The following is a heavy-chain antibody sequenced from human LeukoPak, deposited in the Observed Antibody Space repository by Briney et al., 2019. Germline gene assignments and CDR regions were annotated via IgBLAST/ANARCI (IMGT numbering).Heavy chain of an antibody. D-gene: IGHD7-27*01. Sequence: SETLSLNFPASGCSGSSDRYFWNWIRQPPGKGPEVVGYIYYSGSTNYNPSLKSRVTISVDTSKNQFSLKLSSVTAADTAVYYCARDPGARRGYYFDYWGQGILVTVSS. CDR1: GCSGSSDRYF. CDR2: IYYSGST. CDR3: ARDPGARRGYYFDY. V-gene: IGHV4-61*01. J-gene: IGHJ4*02.